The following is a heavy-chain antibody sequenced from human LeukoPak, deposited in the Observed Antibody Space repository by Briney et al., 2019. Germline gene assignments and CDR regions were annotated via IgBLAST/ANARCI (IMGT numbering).Heavy chain of an antibody. CDR2: VGFDGRNK. D-gene: IGHD6-19*01. Sequence: GGSLRLSCAASGFTFSSYGMHWVRQAPGKGLEWVAVVGFDGRNKYYADSVKGRFIISRDNSKNTLYLQMNILRAEDTAVYYCARDMEQWLVQDWYFDLWGRGTLVTVSS. CDR3: ARDMEQWLVQDWYFDL. J-gene: IGHJ2*01. CDR1: GFTFSSYG. V-gene: IGHV3-33*01.